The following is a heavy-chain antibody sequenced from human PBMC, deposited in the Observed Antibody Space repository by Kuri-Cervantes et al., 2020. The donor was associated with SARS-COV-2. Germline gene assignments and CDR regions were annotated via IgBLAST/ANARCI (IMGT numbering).Heavy chain of an antibody. J-gene: IGHJ6*02. Sequence: GGSLRLSCAASGFSFSTYSMNWVRQAPGKGLEWVSAISGSGGSTYYADSVKGRFTISRDNSKNTLYLQMNSLRAEDTAVYYCAKCEELLTSSYYYYGMDVWGQGTTVTVSS. CDR1: GFSFSTYS. CDR2: ISGSGGST. D-gene: IGHD1-26*01. CDR3: AKCEELLTSSYYYYGMDV. V-gene: IGHV3-23*01.